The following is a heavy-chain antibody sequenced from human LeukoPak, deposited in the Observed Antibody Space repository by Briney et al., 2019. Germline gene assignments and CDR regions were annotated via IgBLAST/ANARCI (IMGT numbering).Heavy chain of an antibody. D-gene: IGHD6-13*01. CDR3: ARNGPKIATADAFDI. Sequence: GESLKISCKGSGYSFTSYWIGWVRQMPGKGLEWMGIIYPGDSDTRYSPSFQGQGTISADNSISTAYLQWSSLKASDTAMYYCARNGPKIATADAFDIWGQGTMVTVSS. V-gene: IGHV5-51*01. J-gene: IGHJ3*02. CDR1: GYSFTSYW. CDR2: IYPGDSDT.